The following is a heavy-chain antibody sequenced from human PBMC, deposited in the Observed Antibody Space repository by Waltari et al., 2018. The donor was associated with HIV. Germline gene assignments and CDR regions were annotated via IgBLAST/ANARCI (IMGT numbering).Heavy chain of an antibody. V-gene: IGHV5-51*01. CDR2: IYPGDSDT. J-gene: IGHJ4*02. D-gene: IGHD3-9*01. CDR1: GYSFTSYW. CDR3: ARRYYDILTGYYTVDYFDY. Sequence: EVQLVQSGAEVKKPGESLKISCKGSGYSFTSYWIGWVRQMPGKGLEWMGIIYPGDSDTRYSPSFQGQVTISADKSISTAYLQWSSLKASDTAMYYCARRYYDILTGYYTVDYFDYWGQGTLVTVSS.